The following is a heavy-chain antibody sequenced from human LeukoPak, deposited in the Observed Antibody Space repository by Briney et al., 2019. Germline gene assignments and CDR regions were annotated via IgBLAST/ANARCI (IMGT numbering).Heavy chain of an antibody. D-gene: IGHD1-14*01. CDR3: ARDTEILYDY. CDR2: IYYSGST. V-gene: IGHV4-4*02. CDR1: GGSVSSHNW. J-gene: IGHJ4*02. Sequence: SETLSLTCVVSGGSVSSHNWWSWVRQPPGKGLEWIGSIYYSGSTYYNPSLKSRVTISVDTSKNQFSLKLSSVTAADTAVYYCARDTEILYDYWGQGTLVTVSS.